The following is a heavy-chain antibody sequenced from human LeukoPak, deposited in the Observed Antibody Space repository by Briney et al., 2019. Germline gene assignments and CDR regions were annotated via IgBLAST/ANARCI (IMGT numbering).Heavy chain of an antibody. J-gene: IGHJ5*02. D-gene: IGHD3-9*01. CDR2: MNPNSGNT. V-gene: IGHV1-8*01. CDR3: ARGRGILTGSRPGP. Sequence: RASVKVSCKASGYTFTSYDINWVRQATGQGLEWMGWMNPNSGNTGYAQKFQGRVTMTRNTSISTAYMELSSLRSEDTAVYYCARGRGILTGSRPGPWGQGTLVTVSS. CDR1: GYTFTSYD.